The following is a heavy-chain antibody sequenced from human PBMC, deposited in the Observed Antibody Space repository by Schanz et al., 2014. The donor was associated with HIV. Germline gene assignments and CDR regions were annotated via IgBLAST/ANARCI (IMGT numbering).Heavy chain of an antibody. J-gene: IGHJ4*02. CDR3: ARQGLRFSFWLDY. CDR1: GLTFNSFG. D-gene: IGHD4-17*01. CDR2: ISYDAVNK. Sequence: QVHLVESGGGVVQPGRSLRLSCAASGLTFNSFGIHWVRQAPGKGLEWVAVISYDAVNKFYADSVQGRFTISRDDSKNTVSLQMNNLRAEDTAVYGCARQGLRFSFWLDYWGQGTPVTVSS. V-gene: IGHV3-30*03.